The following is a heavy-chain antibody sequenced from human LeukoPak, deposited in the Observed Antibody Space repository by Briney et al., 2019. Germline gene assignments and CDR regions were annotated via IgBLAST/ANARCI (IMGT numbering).Heavy chain of an antibody. V-gene: IGHV3-21*01. CDR1: GLTFSSYA. Sequence: PGGSLRLSCAASGLTFSSYAMSWVRQAPGKGLEWVSFISTSSSYIYYADSVKGRFTISRDNAKNSLYLQMNSLRAEDTAVYYCARGYCRGGSCYSGDAFDIWGQGTMVTVSS. D-gene: IGHD2-15*01. CDR2: ISTSSSYI. J-gene: IGHJ3*02. CDR3: ARGYCRGGSCYSGDAFDI.